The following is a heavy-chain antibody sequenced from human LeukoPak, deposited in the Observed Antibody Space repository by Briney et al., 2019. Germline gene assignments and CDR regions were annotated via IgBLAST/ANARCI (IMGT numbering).Heavy chain of an antibody. V-gene: IGHV4-61*02. CDR3: VRGGTYYLPY. CDR2: IYTSGST. CDR1: GGSISSGSYY. Sequence: SETLSLTCTVSGGSISSGSYYWSWIRQPAGKGLEWIGRIYTSGSTNYNPSLKSRVTISVDTSKNQFSLKLSSVTAADTAIYYCVRGGTYYLPYWGQGILVTVSS. J-gene: IGHJ4*02. D-gene: IGHD1-26*01.